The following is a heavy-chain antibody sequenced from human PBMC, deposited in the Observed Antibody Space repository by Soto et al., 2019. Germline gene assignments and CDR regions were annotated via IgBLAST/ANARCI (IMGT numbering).Heavy chain of an antibody. CDR2: ISYDGSNK. CDR1: AFTFSSYA. D-gene: IGHD6-13*01. J-gene: IGHJ4*02. CDR3: ARTLVAAAGIFDY. Sequence: QVQLVESGGGVVQPGRSLRISCAATAFTFSSYAMHWVRQAPGKGLEWVAVISYDGSNKYYADSVKGRFTISRDNSKNTLYLQMNSLRAEDTAGYYCARTLVAAAGIFDYWCQGTLVTVSS. V-gene: IGHV3-30-3*01.